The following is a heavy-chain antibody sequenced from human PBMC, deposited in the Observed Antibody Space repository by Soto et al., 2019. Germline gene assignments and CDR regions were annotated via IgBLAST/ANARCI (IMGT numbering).Heavy chain of an antibody. D-gene: IGHD3-22*01. Sequence: SETLSLTCAVYGGSFSGHSWTWIRQSPGKGLEWIGDINHSGRVNYSPSLEGRVTISLDTSKNQFSLTLSAVTAADTAMYYCSTRAYDTNGYYRFDPWGQGTLVTVSS. J-gene: IGHJ5*01. CDR3: STRAYDTNGYYRFDP. CDR1: GGSFSGHS. V-gene: IGHV4-34*01. CDR2: INHSGRV.